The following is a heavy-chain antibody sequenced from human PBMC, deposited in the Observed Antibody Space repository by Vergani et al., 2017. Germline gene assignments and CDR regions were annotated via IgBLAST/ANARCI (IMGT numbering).Heavy chain of an antibody. CDR3: ARSVFGVVIPFDY. V-gene: IGHV3-7*01. Sequence: EVQLVESGAGLVQPGGSLRLSCAASGFTFSSYWMSWVRQAPGKGLEWVANIKQDGSEKYYVDSVKGRFTISRDNAKNSLYLQMNSLRAEDTAVYYCARSVFGVVIPFDYWGQGTLVTVSS. CDR1: GFTFSSYW. J-gene: IGHJ4*02. CDR2: IKQDGSEK. D-gene: IGHD3-3*01.